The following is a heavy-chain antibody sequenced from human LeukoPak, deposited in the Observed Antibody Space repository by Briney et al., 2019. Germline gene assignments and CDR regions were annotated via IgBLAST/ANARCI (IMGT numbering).Heavy chain of an antibody. CDR1: GGSFSGYY. V-gene: IGHV4-59*01. D-gene: IGHD6-6*01. Sequence: SETLSLTCAVYGGSFSGYYWSWIRQPPGKGLEWIGYIYYSGSTNYNPSLKSRVTISVDTSKNQFSLKLSSVTAADTAVYYCARDDEYSSSSIYGMDVWGQGPTVTVSS. CDR2: IYYSGST. J-gene: IGHJ6*02. CDR3: ARDDEYSSSSIYGMDV.